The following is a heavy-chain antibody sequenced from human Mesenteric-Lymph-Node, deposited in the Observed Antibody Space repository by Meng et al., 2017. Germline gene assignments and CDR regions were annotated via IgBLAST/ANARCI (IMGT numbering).Heavy chain of an antibody. CDR1: GYSISSGYY. CDR3: AREEGTSDYFDY. D-gene: IGHD3-10*01. Sequence: SETLSLTCTVSGYSISSGYYWGWIRQPPGKGLEWIGSIYHSGSTYYNPSLKSRVTISVDTSKNQFSLKLSSVTAADTAVYYCAREEGTSDYFDYWGQGKLVNVAS. V-gene: IGHV4-38-2*02. CDR2: IYHSGST. J-gene: IGHJ4*02.